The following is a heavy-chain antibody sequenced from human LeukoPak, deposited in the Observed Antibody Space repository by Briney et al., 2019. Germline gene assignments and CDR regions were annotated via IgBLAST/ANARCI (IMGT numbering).Heavy chain of an antibody. V-gene: IGHV4-38-2*02. D-gene: IGHD6-19*01. CDR2: IYHSGST. CDR3: ATTPLGYSSGWYYFDY. J-gene: IGHJ4*02. Sequence: HPSETLSLTCTVSGYSISSGYFWGWIRQPPGKGLEWIGYIYHSGSTYYNPSLKSRVTMSLDTSKNQFSLKLSSVTAADTAVYCCATTPLGYSSGWYYFDYWGQGTLVTVSS. CDR1: GYSISSGYF.